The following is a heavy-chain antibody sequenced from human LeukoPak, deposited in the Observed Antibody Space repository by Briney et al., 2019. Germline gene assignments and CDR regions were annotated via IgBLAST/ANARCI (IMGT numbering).Heavy chain of an antibody. D-gene: IGHD6-19*01. V-gene: IGHV4-59*08. CDR2: IYYSGST. J-gene: IGHJ3*02. Sequence: SETLSLTCTVSGGSISTYYWSWIRQPPGKGLEWIGYIYYSGSTNYNPSLKSRVTISVDTSKNQFSLKLSSVTAADTAVFYCARPVAGTVDAFDIWGQGTMVTVSS. CDR3: ARPVAGTVDAFDI. CDR1: GGSISTYY.